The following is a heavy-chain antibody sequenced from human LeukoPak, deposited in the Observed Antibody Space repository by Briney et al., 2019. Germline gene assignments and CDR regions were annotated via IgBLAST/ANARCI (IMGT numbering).Heavy chain of an antibody. V-gene: IGHV4-39*01. Sequence: SETLSLTCTVSGGPISSSSYYWGWIRQPPGKGLEWIGSIYYSGSTYYNPSLKSRVTISVDTSKNQFSLKLSSVTAADTAVYYCARPVLRYFDWLPNGMDVWGQGTTVTVSS. D-gene: IGHD3-9*01. CDR3: ARPVLRYFDWLPNGMDV. CDR2: IYYSGST. CDR1: GGPISSSSYY. J-gene: IGHJ6*02.